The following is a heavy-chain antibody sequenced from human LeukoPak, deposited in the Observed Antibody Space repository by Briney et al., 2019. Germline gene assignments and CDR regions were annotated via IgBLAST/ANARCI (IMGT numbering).Heavy chain of an antibody. CDR2: LWYDGSNK. CDR3: SRGIDGYDSIVDY. D-gene: IGHD5-24*01. CDR1: GFTFSSYA. J-gene: IGHJ4*02. V-gene: IGHV3-33*01. Sequence: GGSLRLSCAASGFTFSSYAMHWVRQAPGKGLEWVAVLWYDGSNKYYADSVKGRFTISRDNSKNTLYLQTNSLRVEDTAVYYCSRGIDGYDSIVDYWGQGTLVTVSS.